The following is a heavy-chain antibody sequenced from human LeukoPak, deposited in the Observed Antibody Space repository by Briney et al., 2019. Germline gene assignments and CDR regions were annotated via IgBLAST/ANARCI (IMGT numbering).Heavy chain of an antibody. CDR3: VKDPGAGYCSSTSCYPSGY. Sequence: GGSLRLSCAPSGSTFSSYAMSWARQPPGKGLEWVSAISGSGGSTYHADSVKGRFTISRDNSKNTLYLQMNSLRAEDTAVYYCVKDPGAGYCSSTSCYPSGYWGQGTLVTVSS. CDR2: ISGSGGST. D-gene: IGHD2-2*03. V-gene: IGHV3-23*01. J-gene: IGHJ4*02. CDR1: GSTFSSYA.